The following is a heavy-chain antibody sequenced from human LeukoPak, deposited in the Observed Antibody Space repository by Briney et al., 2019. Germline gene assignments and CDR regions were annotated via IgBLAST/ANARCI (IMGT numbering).Heavy chain of an antibody. CDR1: AFTFSNAW. CDR3: TTLLGYSYTFDY. D-gene: IGHD5-18*01. J-gene: IGHJ4*02. Sequence: GGSLRLSCAASAFTFSNAWMSWVRQAPGKGLEWVGRIKSKTDGGTTDYAAPVKGRFTISRDDSKNTLYLQMSSLKTEDTAVCYCTTLLGYSYTFDYWAREPWSPSPQ. CDR2: IKSKTDGGTT. V-gene: IGHV3-15*01.